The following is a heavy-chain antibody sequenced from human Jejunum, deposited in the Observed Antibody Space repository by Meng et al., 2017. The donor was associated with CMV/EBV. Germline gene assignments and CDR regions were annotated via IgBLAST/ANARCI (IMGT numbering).Heavy chain of an antibody. D-gene: IGHD1-20*01. CDR3: ARGVGVPGTKPLDY. CDR2: TSDDGSDK. J-gene: IGHJ4*02. CDR1: GFTFSGFA. V-gene: IGHV3-30-3*01. Sequence: ATGFTFSGFAMHWVRQAPGKGLQWVAVTSDDGSDKNCTDSVKGRFIISRDNSKNTLYLQMNSLRPEDTAMFHCARGVGVPGTKPLDYWGQGTLVTVSS.